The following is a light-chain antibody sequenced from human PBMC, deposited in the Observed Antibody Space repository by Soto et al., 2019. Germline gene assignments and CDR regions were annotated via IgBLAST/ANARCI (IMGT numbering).Light chain of an antibody. CDR1: RSNIGTNT. CDR2: SND. J-gene: IGLJ2*01. Sequence: QSVLTQPPSPSVSPGQRVTISCSGSRSNIGTNTVNWYQHLPGTAPKLLIFSNDQRPSGVPDRFSGSKSGTSASLAISGLQSEDEADYFCTTWDDSLNGPVFGGGTKLTVL. CDR3: TTWDDSLNGPV. V-gene: IGLV1-44*01.